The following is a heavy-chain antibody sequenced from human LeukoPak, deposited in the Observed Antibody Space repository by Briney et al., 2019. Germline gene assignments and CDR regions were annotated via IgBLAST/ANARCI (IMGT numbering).Heavy chain of an antibody. CDR3: ARVVGQIPY. Sequence: PSETLSLTCTVSGGSISSSSYYWGWIRQPPGKGLEWIGSIYYSGSTYYNPSLKSRVTISVDTSKNQFSLKLSSVTAADTAVFYCARVVGQIPYWGQGTLVTVSS. V-gene: IGHV4-39*07. J-gene: IGHJ4*02. D-gene: IGHD2-2*01. CDR2: IYYSGST. CDR1: GGSISSSSYY.